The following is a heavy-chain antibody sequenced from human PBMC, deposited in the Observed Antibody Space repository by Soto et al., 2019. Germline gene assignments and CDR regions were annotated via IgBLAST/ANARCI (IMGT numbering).Heavy chain of an antibody. Sequence: QVQLQESGPGLVKPSETLSLTCTVSGGSISSYYWSWIRQPPGKGLEWIGYIYYSGSTNYNPSLKSRVTISVDTSKNQFSLKLSSVTAADTAVYYCARVNMGYCSGGSCFSLYYDYWGQGTLVTVSS. CDR1: GGSISSYY. J-gene: IGHJ4*02. D-gene: IGHD2-15*01. CDR2: IYYSGST. CDR3: ARVNMGYCSGGSCFSLYYDY. V-gene: IGHV4-59*01.